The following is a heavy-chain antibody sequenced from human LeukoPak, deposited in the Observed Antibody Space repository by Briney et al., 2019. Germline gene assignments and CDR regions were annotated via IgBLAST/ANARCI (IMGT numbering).Heavy chain of an antibody. V-gene: IGHV3-15*01. Sequence: GSLRLPCAASGFTFSNAWMSWVRQAPGKGLEWAGRIKSKTDGGTTDYAAPVKGRFTISRDDSKNTLYLQMNSLKTEDTAVYYCTTVFSGGISDYWGQGTLVTVSS. CDR2: IKSKTDGGTT. D-gene: IGHD1-14*01. J-gene: IGHJ4*02. CDR3: TTVFSGGISDY. CDR1: GFTFSNAW.